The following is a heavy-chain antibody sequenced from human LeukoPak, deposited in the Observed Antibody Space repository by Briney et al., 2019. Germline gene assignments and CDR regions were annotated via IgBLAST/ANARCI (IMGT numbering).Heavy chain of an antibody. J-gene: IGHJ4*02. D-gene: IGHD3-10*01. CDR3: ARGSYFGDY. CDR1: GGSISSYY. CDR2: IYNSGST. V-gene: IGHV4-59*01. Sequence: SETLSLTCTVSGGSISSYYWSWIRQPPGKGLEWIGYIYNSGSTNYNPSLKSRVTISVDTSKNQLSMKASSVAAADTAVDYCARGSYFGDYWGQGTLVTVSS.